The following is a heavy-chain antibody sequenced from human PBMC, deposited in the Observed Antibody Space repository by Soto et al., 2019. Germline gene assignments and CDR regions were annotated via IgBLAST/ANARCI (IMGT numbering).Heavy chain of an antibody. CDR1: GGTFSSYA. CDR2: IIPIFGTA. Sequence: ASVKVSCKASGGTFSSYAISWVRQAPGQGLEWMGGIIPIFGTANYAQKFQGRVTITADESTSTAYMELSSLRSEDTAVYYCARGLKGPDYDILTGFDYWGQGTLVTVSS. CDR3: ARGLKGPDYDILTGFDY. D-gene: IGHD3-9*01. J-gene: IGHJ4*02. V-gene: IGHV1-69*13.